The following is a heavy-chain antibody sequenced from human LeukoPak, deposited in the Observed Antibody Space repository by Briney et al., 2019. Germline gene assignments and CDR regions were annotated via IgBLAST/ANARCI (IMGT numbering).Heavy chain of an antibody. CDR2: ISGSGGST. CDR1: GFNFSSYA. J-gene: IGHJ4*02. V-gene: IGHV3-23*01. CDR3: AKDRPNYYESNGHYYRRDGDY. D-gene: IGHD3-22*01. Sequence: PGGSLRLSCAASGFNFSSYAMSWVRQAPGKGLEWVSAISGSGGSTYYADSVKGRFTISRDNSKNTLYLQMNSLRAEDTAVYYCAKDRPNYYESNGHYYRRDGDYWGQGTLVTVSS.